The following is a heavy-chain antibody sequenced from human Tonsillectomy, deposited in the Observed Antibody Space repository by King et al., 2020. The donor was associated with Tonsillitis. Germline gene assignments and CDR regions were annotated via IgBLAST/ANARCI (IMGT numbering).Heavy chain of an antibody. Sequence: VQLVESGGGLVQPGGSLRLSCAASGFTFDSYAMSWVRQAPGKGLEWVSAISGSGGSTYYGDSVKGRFTISRDNSKNTLYLQMNSLRAEDTAVYYCAKSHFPVLVWFGDPPDYYMDVWGKGTTVTVSS. CDR3: AKSHFPVLVWFGDPPDYYMDV. D-gene: IGHD3-10*01. J-gene: IGHJ6*03. CDR2: ISGSGGST. CDR1: GFTFDSYA. V-gene: IGHV3-23*04.